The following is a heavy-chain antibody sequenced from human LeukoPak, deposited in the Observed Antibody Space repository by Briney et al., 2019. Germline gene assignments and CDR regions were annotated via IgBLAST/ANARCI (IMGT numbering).Heavy chain of an antibody. CDR2: ISGSGGST. CDR1: GFTFSSYA. V-gene: IGHV3-23*01. CDR3: AKDISWGSYPIPYFDY. D-gene: IGHD1-26*01. Sequence: PGGSLRLSCAASGFTFSSYAMSWVRQAPGKGLEWVSAISGSGGSTYYADSVKGRFTISRDNSKNTLYLQMNSLRAEDTAVYYCAKDISWGSYPIPYFDYWGQGTLVTVSS. J-gene: IGHJ4*02.